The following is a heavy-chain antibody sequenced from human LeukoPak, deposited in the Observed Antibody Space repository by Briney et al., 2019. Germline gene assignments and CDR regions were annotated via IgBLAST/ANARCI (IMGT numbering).Heavy chain of an antibody. CDR1: GFTFSSYA. V-gene: IGHV3-30*04. J-gene: IGHJ4*02. D-gene: IGHD2-2*03. CDR3: VRDGYCGTTSCAGPL. Sequence: GGSLRLSCAASGFTFSSYAMHWVRQAPGKGLEWVAVISYDGSNKYYADSVKGRFTVSRDNAKNILYLQMNSLRAEDTAVYYCVRDGYCGTTSCAGPLWGQGTLVTVSS. CDR2: ISYDGSNK.